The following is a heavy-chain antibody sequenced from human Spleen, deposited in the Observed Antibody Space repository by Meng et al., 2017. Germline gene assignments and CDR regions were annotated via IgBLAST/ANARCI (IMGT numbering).Heavy chain of an antibody. CDR2: IIPNFGTA. CDR1: GGTFSSYA. D-gene: IGHD4-11*01. V-gene: IGHV1-69*06. CDR3: ARGADDYSNYFDY. Sequence: QVQLVQSGAEVKKSGSSVKVSCKSPSGGTFSSYAFIWVRLAPGQGLEWMGGIIPNFGTAKYAQKFQGRVAFTADTSTRTVYMDLSSLRSEDTAVYYCARGADDYSNYFDYWGQGTLVTVSS. J-gene: IGHJ4*02.